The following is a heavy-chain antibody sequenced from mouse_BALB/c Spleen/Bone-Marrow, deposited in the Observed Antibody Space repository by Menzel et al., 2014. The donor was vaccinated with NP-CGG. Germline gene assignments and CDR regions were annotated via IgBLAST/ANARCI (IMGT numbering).Heavy chain of an antibody. CDR3: AARLSHLAMDY. J-gene: IGHJ4*01. Sequence: VQLQQSGAELVKPGASLKLSCKASGYTSTNYWIHWVKQRPGQGLEWIGEINPSNGRTNYNEKFKTKATLTVDKSSSTAYMQLSSLTSEDSAVNYCAARLSHLAMDYWGQGTSVTVSS. CDR1: GYTSTNYW. CDR2: INPSNGRT. D-gene: IGHD2-2*01. V-gene: IGHV1S81*02.